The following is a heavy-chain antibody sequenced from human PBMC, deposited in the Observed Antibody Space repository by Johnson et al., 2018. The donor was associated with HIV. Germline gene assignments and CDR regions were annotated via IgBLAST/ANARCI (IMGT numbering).Heavy chain of an antibody. D-gene: IGHD6-6*01. CDR3: ARDLGGGYSSSSYAFDI. V-gene: IGHV3-30*04. J-gene: IGHJ3*02. Sequence: QVQLVESGGGLVQPGGSLRLSCAASGFTLSSYAMHWVRQAPGKGLEWVAVISYDGSNKYYADSVKGRFTISRDNSKNTLYLQMNSLRAEDTAVYYCARDLGGGYSSSSYAFDIWGQGTMVTVSS. CDR1: GFTLSSYA. CDR2: ISYDGSNK.